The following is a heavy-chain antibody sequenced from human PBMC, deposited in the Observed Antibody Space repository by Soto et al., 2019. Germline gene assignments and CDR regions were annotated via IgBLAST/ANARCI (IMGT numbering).Heavy chain of an antibody. CDR2: IYHSGST. CDR1: GYSISSGYY. V-gene: IGHV4-38-2*01. J-gene: IGHJ4*02. D-gene: IGHD6-19*01. Sequence: SETLSLTCAVSGYSISSGYYWGWIRQPPGKGLEWIGSIYHSGSTYYNPSLKSRVTISVDTSKNQSSLKLSSVTAADTAVYYCARKSSSGWERFDYWGQGTLVTVSS. CDR3: ARKSSSGWERFDY.